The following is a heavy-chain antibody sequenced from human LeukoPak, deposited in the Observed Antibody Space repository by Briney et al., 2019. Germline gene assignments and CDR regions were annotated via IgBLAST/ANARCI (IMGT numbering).Heavy chain of an antibody. V-gene: IGHV3-20*04. Sequence: GGSLRLSCVASGFTFDEYGMSWVRQAPGKGLEWVSGISLNGGSSGYAESVKGRFAISRDNAKNSLYLQMNSLRADDTAVYYCASRRYSSDWYEDYWGQGTLVTVSS. CDR3: ASRRYSSDWYEDY. CDR2: ISLNGGSS. J-gene: IGHJ4*02. CDR1: GFTFDEYG. D-gene: IGHD6-19*01.